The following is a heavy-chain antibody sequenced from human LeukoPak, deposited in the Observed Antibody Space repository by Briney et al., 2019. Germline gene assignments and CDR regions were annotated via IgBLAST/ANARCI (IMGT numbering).Heavy chain of an antibody. CDR3: ARDSDFWSGSLDY. D-gene: IGHD3-3*01. CDR2: IKQDGSEK. CDR1: GFTFSSYW. J-gene: IGHJ4*02. Sequence: GGSLRLSCAVSGFTFSSYWMNWVRQAPGKGLEWVANIKQDGSEKYYVDSVKGRFTISRDNAKNSLYLQINRLSAEDTAVYYCARDSDFWSGSLDYWGQGTLVTVSS. V-gene: IGHV3-7*01.